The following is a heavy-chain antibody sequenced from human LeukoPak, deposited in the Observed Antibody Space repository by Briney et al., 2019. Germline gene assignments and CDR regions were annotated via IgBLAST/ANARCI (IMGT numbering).Heavy chain of an antibody. CDR1: GYTFTRYG. CDR3: ARDHSNWNYAPDF. CDR2: ISASNGNT. D-gene: IGHD1-7*01. Sequence: SVKVSCKASGYTFTRYGISWVRQAPGQGLQWLGWISASNGNTNYAQKFRDRVTMSTDTSTGTAYLDVRSLTSDDTAVYYCARDHSNWNYAPDFWGQGTLVIVSS. J-gene: IGHJ4*02. V-gene: IGHV1-18*01.